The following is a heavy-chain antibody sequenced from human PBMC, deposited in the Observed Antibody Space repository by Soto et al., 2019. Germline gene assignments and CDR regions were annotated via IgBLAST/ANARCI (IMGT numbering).Heavy chain of an antibody. CDR2: FDNSDGRT. V-gene: IGHV3-23*01. D-gene: IGHD1-1*01. Sequence: GGSRRLCCSASVFTFIIYAMNWVRQAPGKWLEWGSTFDNSDGRTYYSDSVKGRFSISRDNSTNTLPLQMNRLRPEDTAVYYCEKVRDKPLDMNFDYRGQGTLVTVSS. CDR3: EKVRDKPLDMNFDY. CDR1: VFTFIIYA. J-gene: IGHJ4*02.